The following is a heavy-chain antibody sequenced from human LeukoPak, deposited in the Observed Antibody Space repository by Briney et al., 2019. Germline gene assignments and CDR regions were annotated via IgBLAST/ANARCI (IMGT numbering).Heavy chain of an antibody. D-gene: IGHD6-19*01. CDR2: IYYSGST. CDR1: GGSISSYY. J-gene: IGHJ3*02. CDR3: ARDSRGWYRQDAFDI. Sequence: SETLSLTCTVSGGSISSYYWSWIRQPPGKGLEWIGYIYYSGSTNYNPSLKSRVTISVDTSKNQFSLKLSSVTAADTAVYYCARDSRGWYRQDAFDIWGQGTMVTVSS. V-gene: IGHV4-59*01.